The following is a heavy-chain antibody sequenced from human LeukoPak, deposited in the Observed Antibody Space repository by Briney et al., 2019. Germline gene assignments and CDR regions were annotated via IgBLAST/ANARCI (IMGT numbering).Heavy chain of an antibody. CDR2: ISGRAGST. D-gene: IGHD3-9*01. CDR3: ARELYDILTGYSDFDY. Sequence: QAGGSLRLSCAASGFTFSSYAMNWVRQAPGKGLEWVSAISGRAGSTSYTDSVKGRFTISRDNSKNTLYLQMNSLRAEDTAVYYCARELYDILTGYSDFDYWGQGTLVTVSS. J-gene: IGHJ4*02. V-gene: IGHV3-23*01. CDR1: GFTFSSYA.